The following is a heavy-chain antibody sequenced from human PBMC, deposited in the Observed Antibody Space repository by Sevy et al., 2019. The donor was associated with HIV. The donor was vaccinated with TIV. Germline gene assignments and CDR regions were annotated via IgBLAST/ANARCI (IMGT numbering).Heavy chain of an antibody. CDR3: ARDRDILTGYYNYFDY. Sequence: ASVKVSCKASGYTFTSYGISWVRQAPGQGLEWMGWISAYNGNTNYAQKLQGRVTMTTDTSTSTAYMELRSLRSDDTAVYYCARDRDILTGYYNYFDYWGQRTLVTVSS. V-gene: IGHV1-18*01. CDR2: ISAYNGNT. CDR1: GYTFTSYG. J-gene: IGHJ4*02. D-gene: IGHD3-9*01.